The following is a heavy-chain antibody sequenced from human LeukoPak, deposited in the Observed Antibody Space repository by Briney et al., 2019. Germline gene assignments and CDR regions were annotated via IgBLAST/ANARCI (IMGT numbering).Heavy chain of an antibody. J-gene: IGHJ5*02. D-gene: IGHD2-15*01. CDR3: ARVRVVVVVAAIHDWFDP. CDR1: GYTFTSYD. Sequence: ASVTVSCKASGYTFTSYDINWVRQATGQGLEWMGWMNPNSGNTGYAHKFHGRVTLTRNTSISTAYMELSSLRSEDTAVYYCARVRVVVVVAAIHDWFDPWGQGTLVTVSS. CDR2: MNPNSGNT. V-gene: IGHV1-8*01.